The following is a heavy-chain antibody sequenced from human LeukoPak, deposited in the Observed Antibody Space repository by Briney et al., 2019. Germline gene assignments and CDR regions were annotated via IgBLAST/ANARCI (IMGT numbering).Heavy chain of an antibody. CDR3: ATGITES. J-gene: IGHJ4*02. V-gene: IGHV3-30*03. D-gene: IGHD3-16*01. Sequence: GGSLRLSCAASGLTFSNYGMHWVRRAPGKGLEWVAVISYDGSNKYYTDSVKGRFTISRDNSKNTLYLQMNSLRADDTAVYYCATGITESWGQGTLVTVSS. CDR1: GLTFSNYG. CDR2: ISYDGSNK.